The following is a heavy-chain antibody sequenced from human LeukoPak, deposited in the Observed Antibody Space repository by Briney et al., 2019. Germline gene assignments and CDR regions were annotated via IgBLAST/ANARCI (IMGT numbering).Heavy chain of an antibody. J-gene: IGHJ4*02. V-gene: IGHV3-53*01. D-gene: IGHD3-22*01. CDR3: AREGGGRYYDSSGYYRRRGYYFDY. CDR1: GFTVSSNY. Sequence: GGSLRLSCAASGFTVSSNYMSWVRQAPGKGLDWVSVIYSGGRTYYADSVKGRFTISRDNSKNTLYLQMNSLRAEDTAVYYCAREGGGRYYDSSGYYRRRGYYFDYWGQGTLVTVSS. CDR2: IYSGGRT.